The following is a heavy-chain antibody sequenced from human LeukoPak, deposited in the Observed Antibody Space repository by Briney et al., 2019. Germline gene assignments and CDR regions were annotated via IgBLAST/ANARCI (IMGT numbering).Heavy chain of an antibody. CDR1: GFTVSSNY. D-gene: IGHD5-18*01. V-gene: IGHV3-53*04. Sequence: GGSLRLSCAASGFTVSSNYMSWVRQAPGKGLEWVSVIYSGGSTYYADSVKGRFTISRHNSKNPLYLQMNSLRAEDTAVYYCATSGYSYGLVYWGQGTLVTVSS. CDR2: IYSGGST. CDR3: ATSGYSYGLVY. J-gene: IGHJ4*02.